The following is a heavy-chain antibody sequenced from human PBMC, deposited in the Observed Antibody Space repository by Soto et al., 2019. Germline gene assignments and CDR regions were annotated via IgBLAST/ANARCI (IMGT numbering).Heavy chain of an antibody. CDR1: GFTFSSYG. Sequence: GGSLRLSCAASGFTFSSYGMHWVRQAPGKGLEWVAVISYDGSNKYYADSVKGRFTISRDNSKNTLYLQMNSLRAEDTAVYYCAKELTKRMTTAFDYWGQGTLVTVSS. V-gene: IGHV3-30*18. CDR3: AKELTKRMTTAFDY. J-gene: IGHJ4*02. CDR2: ISYDGSNK. D-gene: IGHD4-4*01.